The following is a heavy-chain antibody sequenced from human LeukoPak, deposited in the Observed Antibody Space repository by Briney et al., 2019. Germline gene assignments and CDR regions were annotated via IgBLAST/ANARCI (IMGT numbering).Heavy chain of an antibody. J-gene: IGHJ6*03. V-gene: IGHV4-61*08. D-gene: IGHD1-7*01. CDR1: GGSISSGDYY. CDR3: ARDSRITGTIHYYYYMDV. CDR2: IYYSGST. Sequence: SETLSLTCTVSGGSISSGDYYWSWIRQPPGKGLEWIGYIYYSGSTNYNPSLKSRVTISVDTSKNQFSLKLSSVTAADTAVYYCARDSRITGTIHYYYYMDVWGKGTTVTVSS.